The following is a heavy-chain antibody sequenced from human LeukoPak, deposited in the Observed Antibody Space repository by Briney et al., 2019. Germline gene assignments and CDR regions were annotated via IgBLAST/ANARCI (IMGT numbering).Heavy chain of an antibody. CDR1: GFTFSDYY. CDR2: IYSGGKT. CDR3: ARDRADGYNFVAYFDY. D-gene: IGHD1-1*01. J-gene: IGHJ4*02. Sequence: GGSLRLSCAASGFTFSDYYMSWIRQAPGKGLEWVSVIYSGGKTFYADSVKGRFTISRDNSKNTLYLQMNSLRAEDTAVYYCARDRADGYNFVAYFDYWCQGPLVTVSS. V-gene: IGHV3-66*01.